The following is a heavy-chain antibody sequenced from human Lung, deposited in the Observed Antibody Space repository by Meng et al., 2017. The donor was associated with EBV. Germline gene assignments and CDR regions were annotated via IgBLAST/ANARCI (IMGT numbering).Heavy chain of an antibody. CDR2: ITYDGTKK. V-gene: IGHV3-30*03. Sequence: GQLVGSGGGVVQPGGSLGLSCVASGFAFSKFGIHWVRQAPGKGLEWVAVITYDGTKKYYADSVEGRFTISRDNSKNTLFLQMNSLKVEDTAVYYCTPFDYWGQGTLVTVSS. J-gene: IGHJ4*02. CDR1: GFAFSKFG. CDR3: TPFDY.